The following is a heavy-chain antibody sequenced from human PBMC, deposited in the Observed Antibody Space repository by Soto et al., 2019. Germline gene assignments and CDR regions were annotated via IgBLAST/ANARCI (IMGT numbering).Heavy chain of an antibody. Sequence: QVQLVQSGAEVKKPGSSVKVSCKASGGTFSSYALSWVRQAPGQGLEWMGGIIPIFGTANYAQKFQGRVTITAAESTSTAYMELSSLRSEDTAVYYCARDSEDGNDSRHPHYDYGMDGWGQGTTVTVSS. CDR2: IIPIFGTA. CDR1: GGTFSSYA. CDR3: ARDSEDGNDSRHPHYDYGMDG. J-gene: IGHJ6*02. V-gene: IGHV1-69*01. D-gene: IGHD1-1*01.